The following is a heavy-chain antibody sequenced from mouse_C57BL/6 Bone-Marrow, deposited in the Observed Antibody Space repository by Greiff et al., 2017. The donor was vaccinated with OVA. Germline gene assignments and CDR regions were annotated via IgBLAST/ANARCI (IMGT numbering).Heavy chain of an antibody. J-gene: IGHJ2*01. D-gene: IGHD1-1*01. CDR1: GYTFTSYG. V-gene: IGHV1-81*01. CDR2: IYPRSGNT. CDR3: AICDYDGSSYGY. Sequence: VQLQQSGAELARPGASVKLSCKASGYTFTSYGISWVKQRTGQGLEWIGEIYPRSGNTYYNEKFKGKATLTADKSYSTAYRELRSLTSEDSAVYFCAICDYDGSSYGYWGQGTTLTVSS.